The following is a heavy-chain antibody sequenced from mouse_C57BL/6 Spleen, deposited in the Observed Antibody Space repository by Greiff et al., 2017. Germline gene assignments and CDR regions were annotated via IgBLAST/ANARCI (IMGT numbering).Heavy chain of an antibody. CDR3: ARSGDDSNHWYFDV. J-gene: IGHJ1*03. D-gene: IGHD2-5*01. Sequence: QVQLQQPGAELVKPGASVKMSCKASGYTFTSYWITWVKQRPGQGLEWIGDIYPGSGSTNYNEKFKSKATLTVDTSSSTAYMQLSSLTSEDSAVYYCARSGDDSNHWYFDVWGTGTTVTVAS. CDR1: GYTFTSYW. V-gene: IGHV1-55*01. CDR2: IYPGSGST.